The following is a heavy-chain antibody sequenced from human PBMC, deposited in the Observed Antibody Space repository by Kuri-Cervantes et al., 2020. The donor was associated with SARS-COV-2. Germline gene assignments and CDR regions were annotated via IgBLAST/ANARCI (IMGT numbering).Heavy chain of an antibody. D-gene: IGHD2-2*01. CDR1: GFTFSSYG. J-gene: IGHJ3*02. V-gene: IGHV3-33*08. CDR3: TAPSSTSCYFCAFDI. CDR2: IWYGGSNK. Sequence: LSLTCAASGFTFSSYGMHWVRQAPGKGLEWVAVIWYGGSNKYYADSVKGRVTISRDNSKNTLYLQMNSLRAEDTAVYYCTAPSSTSCYFCAFDIWGQGTMVTVSS.